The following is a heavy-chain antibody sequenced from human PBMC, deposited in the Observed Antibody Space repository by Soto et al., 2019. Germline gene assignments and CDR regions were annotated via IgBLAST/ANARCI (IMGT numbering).Heavy chain of an antibody. CDR1: GGSISSSSYY. D-gene: IGHD3-16*02. Sequence: SETLSLTCTVSGGSISSSSYYWGWIRQPPGKGLEWIGSIYYSGSTYYNPSLKSRVTISVDTSKNQFSLKLSSVTAAATAVYYCARLTPLTPGYDYIWGSYRQGPAFDIWGQGTMVTVSS. CDR2: IYYSGST. CDR3: ARLTPLTPGYDYIWGSYRQGPAFDI. V-gene: IGHV4-39*01. J-gene: IGHJ3*02.